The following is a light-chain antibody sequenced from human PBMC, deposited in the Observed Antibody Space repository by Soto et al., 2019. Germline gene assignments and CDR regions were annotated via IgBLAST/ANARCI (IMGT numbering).Light chain of an antibody. CDR2: DVS. Sequence: QSALTQPRSVSGYPGQSVTISCTGTSSDVGGYNYVSWYQQHPGKAPKLMIYDVSKRPSGVPDRFSGSKSGNTASLTISGLQAEDEADYYCCSYAGSYTFPYVFGTGTKLTVL. J-gene: IGLJ1*01. V-gene: IGLV2-11*01. CDR3: CSYAGSYTFPYV. CDR1: SSDVGGYNY.